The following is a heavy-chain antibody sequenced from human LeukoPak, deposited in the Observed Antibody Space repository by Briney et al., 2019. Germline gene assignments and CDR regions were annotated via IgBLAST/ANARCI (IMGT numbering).Heavy chain of an antibody. CDR1: GYSFTSYW. CDR3: ARLGPYGGNSGYFDY. D-gene: IGHD4-23*01. J-gene: IGHJ4*02. Sequence: GESLKISCKGFGYSFTSYWIGWVRQMPGKGLEWMGIIYPGDSDTRYSPSFQGQVTISADKSISTAYLQWSSLKASDTAMYYCARLGPYGGNSGYFDYWGQGTLVTVSS. CDR2: IYPGDSDT. V-gene: IGHV5-51*01.